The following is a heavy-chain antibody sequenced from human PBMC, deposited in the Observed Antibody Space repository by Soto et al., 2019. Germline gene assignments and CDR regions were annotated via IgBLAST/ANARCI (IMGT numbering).Heavy chain of an antibody. D-gene: IGHD6-13*01. CDR1: GFTFSSYS. CDR2: ISSSSSYI. Sequence: LSLTCAASGFTFSSYSMNWVRQAPGKGLEWVSSISSSSSYIYYADSVKGRFTISRDNAKNSLYLQMNSLRAEDTAVYYCARDLSSSGPVYYYYYMDVWGKGTTVTVSS. J-gene: IGHJ6*03. V-gene: IGHV3-21*01. CDR3: ARDLSSSGPVYYYYYMDV.